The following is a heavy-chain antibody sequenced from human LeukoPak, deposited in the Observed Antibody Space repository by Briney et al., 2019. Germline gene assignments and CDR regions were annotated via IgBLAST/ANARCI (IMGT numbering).Heavy chain of an antibody. D-gene: IGHD3-9*01. V-gene: IGHV4-34*01. CDR3: ARGITPQYYDILTGASGAFDI. Sequence: SETLSLTCAVYGGSFSGYYWSWIRQPPGKGLEWIGEINHSGSTNYNPSLKSRVTISVDTSKNQFPLKLSSVTAADTAVYYCARGITPQYYDILTGASGAFDIWGQGTMVTVSS. CDR2: INHSGST. CDR1: GGSFSGYY. J-gene: IGHJ3*02.